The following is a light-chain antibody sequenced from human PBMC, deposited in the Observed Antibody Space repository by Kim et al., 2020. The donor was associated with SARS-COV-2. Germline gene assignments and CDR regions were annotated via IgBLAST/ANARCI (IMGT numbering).Light chain of an antibody. V-gene: IGLV3-1*01. CDR1: EWGDEG. CDR2: QDS. Sequence: PRRTASSTCAGDEWGDEGACWHQQPAGPALVLVLYQDSKRPSGVPERCSGSNTGTTATLTSGGTQAVDEDDYYCQAWDSNTVVFGGGTQLTVL. J-gene: IGLJ2*01. CDR3: QAWDSNTVV.